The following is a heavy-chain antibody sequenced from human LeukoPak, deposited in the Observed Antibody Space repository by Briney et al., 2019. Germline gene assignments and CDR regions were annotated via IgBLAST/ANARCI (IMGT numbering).Heavy chain of an antibody. CDR3: ARVYGGYYFDY. D-gene: IGHD3-16*01. V-gene: IGHV3-53*01. Sequence: GGSLGLSCAASGFTVSSNYMSWVRQAPGKGLEWVSVIYSGGSTYYADSVKGRFTISRDNSKNTLYLQMNSLRAEDTAMYYCARVYGGYYFDYWGQGTLVTVSS. J-gene: IGHJ4*02. CDR2: IYSGGST. CDR1: GFTVSSNY.